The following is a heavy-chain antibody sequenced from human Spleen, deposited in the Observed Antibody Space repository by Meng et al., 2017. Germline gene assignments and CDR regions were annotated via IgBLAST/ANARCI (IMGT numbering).Heavy chain of an antibody. CDR1: GGSFSGKY. CDR3: AGEPGYCSGGSCYGGWFDP. Sequence: QVQLQQWGAGLLKPSETLSPTCAVHGGSFSGKYWSWIRQPPGKGLEWIGEINHSGSTDYKPSLKSRVTISVDTSKNLLSLKLTSVTAADTAVYYCAGEPGYCSGGSCYGGWFDPWGQGLLVTVSS. J-gene: IGHJ5*02. D-gene: IGHD2-15*01. V-gene: IGHV4-34*01. CDR2: INHSGST.